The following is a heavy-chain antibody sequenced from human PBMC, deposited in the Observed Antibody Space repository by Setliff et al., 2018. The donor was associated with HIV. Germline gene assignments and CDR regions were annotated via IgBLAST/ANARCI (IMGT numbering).Heavy chain of an antibody. J-gene: IGHJ4*02. V-gene: IGHV4-38-2*01. CDR3: ARHKTHDYDGNSVYFDF. CDR1: GYSIGNTGHY. CDR2: IYHTGDT. D-gene: IGHD4-17*01. Sequence: PSETLSLTCVVSGYSIGNTGHYWGWIRQPPGKGLEWIGSIYHTGDTYDNPSLKNRVTISRDTSKDRFSLNLRSVTAADTAIYYCARHKTHDYDGNSVYFDFWGQGILVTVSS.